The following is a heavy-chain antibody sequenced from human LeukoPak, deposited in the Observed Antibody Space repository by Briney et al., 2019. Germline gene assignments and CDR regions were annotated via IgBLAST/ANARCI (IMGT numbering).Heavy chain of an antibody. J-gene: IGHJ3*02. V-gene: IGHV4-61*02. CDR3: ARDPVPHSGNNAFDI. CDR2: SYTSRST. Sequence: SETLSLTCTVSGGSISSGIYYWSWIRQPAGKGLEWIGRSYTSRSTNYNPSLKSRVTISVDTSKNQFSLKLSSVTAADTAVYYWARDPVPHSGNNAFDIWGQGTMVTVSS. D-gene: IGHD1-26*01. CDR1: GGSISSGIYY.